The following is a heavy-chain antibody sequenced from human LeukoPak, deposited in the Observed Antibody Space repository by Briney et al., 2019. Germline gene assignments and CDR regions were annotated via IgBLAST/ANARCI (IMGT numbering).Heavy chain of an antibody. CDR3: ARDGVDFWSGYNWLDP. J-gene: IGHJ5*02. Sequence: GASVKVSCKAPGYTFTGYYMHWVRQAPGQGLEWMGWINPNSGGTNYALKFQGRVTMTRDTSISTAYMELSSLRSDDTAVYYCARDGVDFWSGYNWLDPWGQGTLVTVSS. CDR1: GYTFTGYY. D-gene: IGHD3-3*01. CDR2: INPNSGGT. V-gene: IGHV1-2*02.